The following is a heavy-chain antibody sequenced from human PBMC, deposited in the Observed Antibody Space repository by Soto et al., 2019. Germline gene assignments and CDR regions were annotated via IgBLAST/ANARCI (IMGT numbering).Heavy chain of an antibody. J-gene: IGHJ4*02. CDR1: GFTFSSYA. CDR2: ISYDGSNK. Sequence: GGSLRLSCAASGFTFSSYAMHWVRQAPGKGLEWVAVISYDGSNKYYADSVKGRFTISRDSARNTLFLQMNSLRADDTAIYYCAKDSPLPRAGYYSDFWGQGTLVTVSS. CDR3: AKDSPLPRAGYYSDF. V-gene: IGHV3-30-3*01. D-gene: IGHD3-22*01.